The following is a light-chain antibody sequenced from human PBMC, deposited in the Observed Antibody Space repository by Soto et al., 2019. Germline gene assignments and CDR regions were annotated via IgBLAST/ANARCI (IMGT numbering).Light chain of an antibody. CDR3: HQYYMYSYT. V-gene: IGKV1-5*01. Sequence: DIQMTQPSTLSASVGDRVTLHCRASQTISTYIAWYQQKPGKAPTVLIYHASNLESGVPSRVSGGGSATEFSLTISSLQADDFAAYYGHQYYMYSYTFGQGTKLDIK. J-gene: IGKJ2*01. CDR2: HAS. CDR1: QTISTY.